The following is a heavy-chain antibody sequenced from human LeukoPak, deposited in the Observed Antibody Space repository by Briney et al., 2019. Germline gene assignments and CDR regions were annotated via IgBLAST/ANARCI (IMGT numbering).Heavy chain of an antibody. CDR3: ARAQWELLIGFDY. CDR2: INHSGST. V-gene: IGHV4-34*01. Sequence: SETLSLTCAVYGGSFSGYYWSWIRQPPGKGLEWIGEINHSGSTNYNPSLKSRVTISVDTSKNQFSLKLSSVTAADTAVYYCARAQWELLIGFDYWGQGTLVTVSS. CDR1: GGSFSGYY. J-gene: IGHJ4*02. D-gene: IGHD1-26*01.